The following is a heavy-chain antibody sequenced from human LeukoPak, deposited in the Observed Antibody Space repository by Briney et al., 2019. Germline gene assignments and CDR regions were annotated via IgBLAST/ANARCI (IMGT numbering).Heavy chain of an antibody. V-gene: IGHV4-61*02. J-gene: IGHJ5*02. CDR1: GGSISSGSYY. CDR3: ARQNSGSYYAWFDP. CDR2: IYHSGST. Sequence: PSQTLSLTCTVSGGSISSGSYYWSWIRQPAGKGLEWIGSIYHSGSTYYNPSLKSRVTISVDTSKNQSSLKLSSVTAADTAVYYCARQNSGSYYAWFDPWGQGTLVTVSS. D-gene: IGHD1-26*01.